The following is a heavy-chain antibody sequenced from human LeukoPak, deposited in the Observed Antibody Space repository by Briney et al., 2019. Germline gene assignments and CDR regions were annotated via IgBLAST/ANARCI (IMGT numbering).Heavy chain of an antibody. V-gene: IGHV4-61*02. D-gene: IGHD4-11*01. CDR1: GGSISSGSYY. Sequence: SQTLSLTCTVSGGSISSGSYYWSWIRQPAGKGLEWIGRIYTTGSTNYNPSLKSRVTISVDTSKNQFSLKLSSVTAADTAVYYCARSSDSIYYYYMDVWGKGTTVTVSS. CDR2: IYTTGST. CDR3: ARSSDSIYYYYMDV. J-gene: IGHJ6*03.